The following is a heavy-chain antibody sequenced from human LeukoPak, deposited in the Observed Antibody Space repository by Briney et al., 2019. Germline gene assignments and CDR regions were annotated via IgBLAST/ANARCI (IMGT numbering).Heavy chain of an antibody. CDR1: GGSISGYF. Sequence: PSETLSLTCTVSGGSISGYFWSWLRQPPGKGLEWVGRIHISGTTYYNPSLKSRFTMSIDTSTHQFSLKLSSVTAADTAVYYCARDRNTAMVTYFDYWGQGILVTVSS. CDR2: IHISGTT. D-gene: IGHD5-18*01. J-gene: IGHJ4*02. V-gene: IGHV4-4*07. CDR3: ARDRNTAMVTYFDY.